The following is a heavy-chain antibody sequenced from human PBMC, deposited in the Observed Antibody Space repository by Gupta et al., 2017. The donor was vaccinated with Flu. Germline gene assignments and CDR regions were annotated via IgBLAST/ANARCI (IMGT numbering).Heavy chain of an antibody. CDR3: ARDVLDYDHFGDGYYYYGMDV. V-gene: IGHV1-69*08. CDR2: IIPILGIA. D-gene: IGHD3-3*01. CDR1: GGTFSSYT. J-gene: IGHJ6*02. Sequence: QVQLVQSGAEVKKPGSSVKVSCKASGGTFSSYTISWVRQAPGQGLGWMGRIIPILGIANYAQKFQGRVTITADKSTSTAYMELSSLRSEDTAVYYCARDVLDYDHFGDGYYYYGMDVWGQGTTVTVSS.